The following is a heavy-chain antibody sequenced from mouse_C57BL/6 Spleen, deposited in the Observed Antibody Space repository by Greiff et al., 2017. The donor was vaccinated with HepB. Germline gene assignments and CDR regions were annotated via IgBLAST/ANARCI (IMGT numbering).Heavy chain of an antibody. CDR1: GYSITSGYY. J-gene: IGHJ4*01. D-gene: IGHD3-3*01. Sequence: EVKLVESGPGLVKPSQSLSLTCSVTGYSITSGYYWNWIRQFPGNKLEWMGYISYDGSNNYNPSLKNRISITRDTSKNQFFLKLNSVTTEDTATYDCAREGTGYYYAMDYWGQGTSVTVSS. CDR2: ISYDGSN. CDR3: AREGTGYYYAMDY. V-gene: IGHV3-6*01.